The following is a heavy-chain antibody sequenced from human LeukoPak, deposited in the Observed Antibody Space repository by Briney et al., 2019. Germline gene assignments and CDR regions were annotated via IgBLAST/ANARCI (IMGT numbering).Heavy chain of an antibody. CDR1: GASISSYY. CDR3: AKDWELGS. V-gene: IGHV4-59*01. Sequence: SETLSLTGSVSGASISSYYWNWIRQPPGKGLEWIGNIYIRGSTNYNPSLKSRVTISLDTSKDQFSLKLTSVTAADTAFYYCAKDWELGSWGQGTLVTVSS. D-gene: IGHD1-26*01. J-gene: IGHJ5*02. CDR2: IYIRGST.